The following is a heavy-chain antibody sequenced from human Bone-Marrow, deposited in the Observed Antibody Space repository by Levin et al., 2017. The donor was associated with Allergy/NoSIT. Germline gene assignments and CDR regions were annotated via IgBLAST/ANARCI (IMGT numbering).Heavy chain of an antibody. V-gene: IGHV3-30-3*01. CDR1: EFPFSTYT. J-gene: IGHJ4*02. Sequence: PGGSLRLSCAASEFPFSTYTMHWVRQAPGKGLEWVSVISSDGNNKYYADSVKGRFTISRDNSKNTLSPQMNSLVADDTAVYYCAREKVTMIVEIIENYFDSWGQGTLVTVSS. CDR2: ISSDGNNK. D-gene: IGHD3-22*01. CDR3: AREKVTMIVEIIENYFDS.